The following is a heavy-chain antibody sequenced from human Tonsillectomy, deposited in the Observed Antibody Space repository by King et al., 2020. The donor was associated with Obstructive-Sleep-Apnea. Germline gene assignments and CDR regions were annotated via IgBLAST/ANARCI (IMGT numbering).Heavy chain of an antibody. V-gene: IGHV1-2*04. CDR2: INPNSGGP. D-gene: IGHD1-26*01. Sequence: VQLVESGAEVKKPGASVKVSCKASGYTFTDYYMHWVRQAPGQGLEWMGWINPNSGGPHFAQKFQGWVTMTRDTSISTAYMELSSPRSDDTAVYYCAREDSGRYYEYGMDVWGQGTTVTVSS. CDR3: AREDSGRYYEYGMDV. CDR1: GYTFTDYY. J-gene: IGHJ6*02.